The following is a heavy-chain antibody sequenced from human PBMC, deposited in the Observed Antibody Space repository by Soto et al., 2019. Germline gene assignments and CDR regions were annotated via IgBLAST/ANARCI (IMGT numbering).Heavy chain of an antibody. V-gene: IGHV3-33*01. D-gene: IGHD6-6*01. Sequence: PGGSLRLSCAASGFTFSSYGMHWVRQAPGKGLEWVAVIWYDGSNKYYADSVKGRFTISRDNSKNTLYLQMNSLRAEDTAVYYCARDFSSSSSEGGLDFDYWGQGTLVTVSS. CDR1: GFTFSSYG. CDR2: IWYDGSNK. J-gene: IGHJ4*02. CDR3: ARDFSSSSSEGGLDFDY.